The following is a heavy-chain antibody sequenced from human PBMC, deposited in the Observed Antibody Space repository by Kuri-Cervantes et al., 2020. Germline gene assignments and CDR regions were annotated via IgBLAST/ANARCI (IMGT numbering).Heavy chain of an antibody. V-gene: IGHV4-38-2*02. CDR1: GYSISSGYY. D-gene: IGHD3-22*01. CDR2: IYHSGST. Sequence: ESLKISCTVSGYSISSGYYWGWIRQPPGKGLEWIGSIYHSGSTYYNPSLKSRVTISVDTSKNQFSLKLSSVTAADTAVYYCARGGYYDSSGYFVYPRPSDFDYWGQGTLVTVSS. CDR3: ARGGYYDSSGYFVYPRPSDFDY. J-gene: IGHJ4*02.